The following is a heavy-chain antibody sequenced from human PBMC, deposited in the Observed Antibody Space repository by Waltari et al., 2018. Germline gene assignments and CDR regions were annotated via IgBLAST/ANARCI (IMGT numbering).Heavy chain of an antibody. V-gene: IGHV4-34*01. CDR2: INHSEST. J-gene: IGHJ6*02. D-gene: IGHD6-19*01. CDR1: GGSFSCYY. Sequence: QVQLQQWGAGLLKPSETLSLTRAVYGGSFSCYYWSWIRQPPWKGLEWIGEINHSESTNYNPSLKSRVTISVDTSKNQFSLKLSSVTAADTAVYYCARGRSSGWYRNYYYGMDVWGQGTTVTVSS. CDR3: ARGRSSGWYRNYYYGMDV.